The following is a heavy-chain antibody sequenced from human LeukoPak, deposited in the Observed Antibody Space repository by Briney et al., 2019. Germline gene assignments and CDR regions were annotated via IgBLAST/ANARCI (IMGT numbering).Heavy chain of an antibody. J-gene: IGHJ4*02. CDR3: AKNNEFDY. CDR1: GFTFSIYA. Sequence: PGGSLRLSCAASGFTFSIYAMSWVRQAPGKGLEWVSYISGSGVSTYYADSVKGHFTISRDNSKNTLYLQMNTLRAEDTAVYYCAKNNEFDYWGQGTLVTVSS. CDR2: ISGSGVST. V-gene: IGHV3-23*01. D-gene: IGHD2-8*01.